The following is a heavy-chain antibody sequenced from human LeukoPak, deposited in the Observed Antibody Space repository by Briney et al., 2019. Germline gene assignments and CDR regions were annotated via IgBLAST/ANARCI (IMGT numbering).Heavy chain of an antibody. J-gene: IGHJ4*02. CDR3: ARVSSAGIWDY. V-gene: IGHV4-4*07. CDR2: IYTSGST. Sequence: SETLSLTCTVSGGFFSCYYWSWIRQPAGKGLEWIGRIYTSGSTNYNPSLKSRVTMSVDTSKNQFSLKLSSVTAADTAVYYCARVSSAGIWDYWGQGTLVTVSS. CDR1: GGFFSCYY. D-gene: IGHD6-19*01.